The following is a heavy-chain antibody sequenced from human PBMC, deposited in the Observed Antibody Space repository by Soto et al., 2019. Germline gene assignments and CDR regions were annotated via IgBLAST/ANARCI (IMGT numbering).Heavy chain of an antibody. CDR2: ISAYNGNT. D-gene: IGHD5-12*01. V-gene: IGHV1-18*01. CDR1: GYTFTSSG. Sequence: ATVKVSCKAAGYTFTSSGMSGVRQAPGQGLEWMGWISAYNGNTNYAQKLQGRVTMTTDTSTSTAYMELRSLRSDDTAVYYCARGDGFYGMDVWGQGTTVTVSS. J-gene: IGHJ6*02. CDR3: ARGDGFYGMDV.